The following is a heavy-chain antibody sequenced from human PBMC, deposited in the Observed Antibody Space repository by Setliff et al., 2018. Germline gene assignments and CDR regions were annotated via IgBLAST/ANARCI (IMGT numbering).Heavy chain of an antibody. CDR2: IYTSGST. J-gene: IGHJ4*02. CDR3: ARSFSRREKFLLDY. Sequence: NPSETLSLTCTVSGGSISSYYWSWIRQPAGKGLEWIGRIYTSGSTNYNPSLKSRVTMSVDTSKNQFSLKLSSVTAEDTAVYYCARSFSRREKFLLDYWGQGALVTVSS. CDR1: GGSISSYY. V-gene: IGHV4-4*07.